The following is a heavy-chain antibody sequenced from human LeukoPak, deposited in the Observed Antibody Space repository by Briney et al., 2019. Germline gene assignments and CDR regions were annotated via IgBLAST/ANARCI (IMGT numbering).Heavy chain of an antibody. J-gene: IGHJ4*02. CDR2: ISYDGSNK. V-gene: IGHV3-30*01. CDR1: GFTFSSYA. CDR3: ARGSGYYCDY. Sequence: GGSLRLSCAASGFTFSSYAMHWVRQAPGKGLEWVAVISYDGSNKYYADFVKGRFTISRDNSKNTLYLQMNSLRAGDTAVYYCARGSGYYCDYWGQGTLVTVSS. D-gene: IGHD3-22*01.